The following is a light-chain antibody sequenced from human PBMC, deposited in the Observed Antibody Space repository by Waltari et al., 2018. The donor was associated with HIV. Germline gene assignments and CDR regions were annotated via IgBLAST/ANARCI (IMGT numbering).Light chain of an antibody. V-gene: IGLV2-8*01. Sequence: QSALTQPPSASGSPGQSLTISCTGTIGDVGGYDYVSWYQQHPGKAPKLLIYEVSQRPSGVPDRFSGSKSGNTASLTVSGLQAEDEADCHCMSYTGHNRWVFGGGTKLTVL. CDR2: EVS. CDR1: IGDVGGYDY. CDR3: MSYTGHNRWV. J-gene: IGLJ3*02.